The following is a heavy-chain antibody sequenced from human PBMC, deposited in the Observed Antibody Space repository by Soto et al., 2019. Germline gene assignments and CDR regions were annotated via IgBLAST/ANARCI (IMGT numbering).Heavy chain of an antibody. CDR3: ASMGYHYGSGSYPLDY. J-gene: IGHJ4*02. Sequence: PSETLSLTCTVSGGSISSGDYYWSWIRQPPGKGLEWIGYIYYSGSTNYNPSLKSRVTISVDTSKNQFSLKLSSVTAADTAVYYCASMGYHYGSGSYPLDYWGQGTLVTVSS. CDR2: IYYSGST. V-gene: IGHV4-61*08. CDR1: GGSISSGDYY. D-gene: IGHD3-10*01.